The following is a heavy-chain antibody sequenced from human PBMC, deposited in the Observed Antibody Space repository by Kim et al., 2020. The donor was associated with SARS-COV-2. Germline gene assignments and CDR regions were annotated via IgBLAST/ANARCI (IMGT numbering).Heavy chain of an antibody. CDR3: SRVHGGPNSRGRYDLKTSLLEY. CDR2: IDPSDSHT. V-gene: IGHV5-10-1*01. J-gene: IGHJ4*02. CDR1: GYTFMNYW. D-gene: IGHD6-19*01. Sequence: GESLKISCKGSGYTFMNYWISWVRQMPGKGLEWMGTIDPSDSHTTYSPSFQGHVTISRDRSLSTVYLQWNSLKSSDTAMYYCSRVHGGPNSRGRYDLKTSLLEYWGRGTLVTVSS.